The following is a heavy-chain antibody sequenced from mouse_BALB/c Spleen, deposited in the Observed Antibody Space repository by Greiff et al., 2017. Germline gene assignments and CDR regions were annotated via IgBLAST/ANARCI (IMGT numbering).Heavy chain of an antibody. V-gene: IGHV1-5*01. CDR1: GYSFTSYW. Sequence: EVQLQQSGTVLARPGASVKMSCKASGYSFTSYWMHWVKQRPGQGLEWIGAIYPGNSDTSYNQKFKGKAKLTAVTSASTAYMELSSLTNEDSAVYYCTRKGLQYGFLWFAYWGQGTLVTVSA. J-gene: IGHJ3*01. CDR2: IYPGNSDT. CDR3: TRKGLQYGFLWFAY. D-gene: IGHD2-10*02.